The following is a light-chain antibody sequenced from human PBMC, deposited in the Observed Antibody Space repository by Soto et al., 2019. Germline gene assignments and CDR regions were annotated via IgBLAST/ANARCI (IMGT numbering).Light chain of an antibody. Sequence: DIQMTQSPSTLSASVGDRVTITCRASQSISSWLAWYQQKPGKAPKLLIYKASSLESGVPARFSRSGSGTEFSLTISILQPDDFANYYCQQYNSYSTFGHGTKVDIK. CDR1: QSISSW. CDR3: QQYNSYST. V-gene: IGKV1-5*03. J-gene: IGKJ1*01. CDR2: KAS.